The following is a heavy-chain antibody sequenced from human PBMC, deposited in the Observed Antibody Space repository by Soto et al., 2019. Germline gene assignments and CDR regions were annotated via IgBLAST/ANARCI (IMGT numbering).Heavy chain of an antibody. V-gene: IGHV3-7*01. CDR2: IKQDGSEK. CDR1: GFTFSSNW. Sequence: EVQLVESGGGLVQPGGSLRLSCAASGFTFSSNWMSWVRQAPGKGLEWVANIKQDGSEKYYVDSVKGRFTISRDNAKNSLYLQMNSLRAEDTAVYYCARGPDDFWGTPYYYMDVWGKGTTVTVSS. CDR3: ARGPDDFWGTPYYYMDV. J-gene: IGHJ6*03. D-gene: IGHD3-3*01.